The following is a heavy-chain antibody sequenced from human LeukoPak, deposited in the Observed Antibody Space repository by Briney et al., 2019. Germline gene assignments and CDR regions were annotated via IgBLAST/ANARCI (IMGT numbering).Heavy chain of an antibody. Sequence: SETLSLTCSVSGDSISTDYYWAWIRQPPGKGLEWVGSIYHTGSTYYNPSLKSRGLISIDTSKNQFSLKVISVTAADTAVYYCARGRSGYGGDSGIASCDHWGLGTLVTVSS. CDR3: ARGRSGYGGDSGIASCDH. V-gene: IGHV4-38-2*02. CDR1: GDSISTDYY. CDR2: IYHTGST. J-gene: IGHJ4*02. D-gene: IGHD2-21*02.